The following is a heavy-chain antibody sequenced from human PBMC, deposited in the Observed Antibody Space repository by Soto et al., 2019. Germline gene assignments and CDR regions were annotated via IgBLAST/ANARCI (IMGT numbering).Heavy chain of an antibody. CDR3: AKEQSEDTAMARWERAGYYYGMDV. D-gene: IGHD5-18*01. CDR2: ISYDGSNK. J-gene: IGHJ6*02. Sequence: GGSLRLSCAASGFTFSSYGMHWVRQAPGKGLEWVAVISYDGSNKYYADSVKGRFTISRDNSKNTLYLQMNSLRAEDTAVYYCAKEQSEDTAMARWERAGYYYGMDVWGQGTTVTVSS. CDR1: GFTFSSYG. V-gene: IGHV3-30*18.